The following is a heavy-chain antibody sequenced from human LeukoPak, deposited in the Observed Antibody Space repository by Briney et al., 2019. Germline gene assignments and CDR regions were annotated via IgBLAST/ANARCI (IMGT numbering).Heavy chain of an antibody. CDR1: GFTFSSYA. CDR3: ARGRDIVGAYSDY. D-gene: IGHD1-26*01. V-gene: IGHV3-21*01. Sequence: PGGSLRLSCAASGFTFSSYAMNWVRQAPGKGLEWVSSISSSSSYIYYADSVKGRFTISRDNDKNSLYLQMNSLRAEDTAVYYCARGRDIVGAYSDYWGQGTLVTVSS. J-gene: IGHJ4*02. CDR2: ISSSSSYI.